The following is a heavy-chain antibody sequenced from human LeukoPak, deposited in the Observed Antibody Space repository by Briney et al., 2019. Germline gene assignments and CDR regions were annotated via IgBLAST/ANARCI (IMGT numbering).Heavy chain of an antibody. V-gene: IGHV4-61*02. CDR1: GGSISSGSYY. Sequence: NPSQTLPLTCTVSGGSISSGSYYWSWIRQPAGKGLEWIGRIYASGSTNYNPSLKSRVTISVDTSKNQFSLKLSSVTAADTAVYYCARWGYSGYDLSLSWFDPWGQGTLVTVSS. D-gene: IGHD5-12*01. CDR2: IYASGST. CDR3: ARWGYSGYDLSLSWFDP. J-gene: IGHJ5*02.